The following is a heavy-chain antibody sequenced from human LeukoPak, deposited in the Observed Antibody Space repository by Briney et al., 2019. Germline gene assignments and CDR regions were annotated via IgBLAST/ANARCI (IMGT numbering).Heavy chain of an antibody. J-gene: IGHJ4*02. V-gene: IGHV3-23*01. CDR1: GFTFSSYA. CDR3: AKDGSGSYYTYYFDY. Sequence: GGSLRLSCAASGFTFSSYAMSWVRQAPGKGLEWVSGISGSGGSTYYADSVKGRFTISRDNSKNTLYLQMSSLRTEDTAVYYCAKDGSGSYYTYYFDYWGQGTLVTVSS. CDR2: ISGSGGST. D-gene: IGHD3-10*01.